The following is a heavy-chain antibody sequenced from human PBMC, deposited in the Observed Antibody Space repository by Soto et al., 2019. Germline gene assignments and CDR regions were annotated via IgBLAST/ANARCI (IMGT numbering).Heavy chain of an antibody. Sequence: ASVKVSCKASGGTFSSYAISWVRQAPGQGLEWMGGIIPIFGTANYAQKFQGRVTITADKSTSTAYMELSSLRSEDTAVYYCARVGSPRSWFDPWGQGTLVTVSS. CDR3: ARVGSPRSWFDP. V-gene: IGHV1-69*06. CDR2: IIPIFGTA. CDR1: GGTFSSYA. D-gene: IGHD2-15*01. J-gene: IGHJ5*02.